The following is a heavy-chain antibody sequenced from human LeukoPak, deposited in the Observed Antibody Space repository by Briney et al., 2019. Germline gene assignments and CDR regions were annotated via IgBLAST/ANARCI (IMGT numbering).Heavy chain of an antibody. CDR2: IKSDGSST. CDR3: AKATEYQLRDDAFDI. V-gene: IGHV3-74*01. CDR1: GFTFSTYW. D-gene: IGHD2-2*01. J-gene: IGHJ3*02. Sequence: GGSLRLSCAASGFTFSTYWMHWVRQAPGKGLVWVSCIKSDGSSTIYADSVKGRFTISRDNSKNTLYLQMNSLRAEDTAVYYCAKATEYQLRDDAFDIWGQGTMVTVSS.